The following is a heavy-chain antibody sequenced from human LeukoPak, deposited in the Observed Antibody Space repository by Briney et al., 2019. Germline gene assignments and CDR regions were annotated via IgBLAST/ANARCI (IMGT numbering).Heavy chain of an antibody. J-gene: IGHJ4*02. Sequence: SETLSLTCTVSGGSVSSGSYYWSWIRQPPGKGLEWIGYIYYSGSTNYNPSLKSRVTISEDTSKNQFSLKLSTVTAADTAVYYCARGQYCSSTSCLYFDYWGQGTLVTVSS. CDR3: ARGQYCSSTSCLYFDY. CDR1: GGSVSSGSYY. D-gene: IGHD2-2*01. V-gene: IGHV4-61*01. CDR2: IYYSGST.